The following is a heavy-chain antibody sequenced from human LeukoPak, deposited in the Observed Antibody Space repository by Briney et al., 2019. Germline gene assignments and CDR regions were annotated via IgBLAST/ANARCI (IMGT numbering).Heavy chain of an antibody. CDR2: IKQDGSEK. J-gene: IGHJ6*03. V-gene: IGHV3-7*01. CDR1: GYTFSSYW. D-gene: IGHD6-19*01. Sequence: PGGSLRLSCAASGYTFSSYWMSWVRQAPGKGLEWVANIKQDGSEKYYVDSVKGRFTISRDNAKNSLYLQMNSLRAEDTAVYYCARDKIAVAPMGDNYYYMDVWGKGTTVTVSS. CDR3: ARDKIAVAPMGDNYYYMDV.